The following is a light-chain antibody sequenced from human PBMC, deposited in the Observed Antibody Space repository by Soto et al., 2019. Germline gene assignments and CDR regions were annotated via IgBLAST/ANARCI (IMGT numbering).Light chain of an antibody. V-gene: IGKV1-27*01. Sequence: DIQMTQSPSSLSASVGDRVTITCRASQAIDQSVAWYPQKPGQVPKLLIYAASTLHSGVPSRFSGSGSGAHFTLSITGLKPEDVATYYCQEHNGDLPVAFGPGTTVDV. J-gene: IGKJ3*01. CDR1: QAIDQS. CDR2: AAS. CDR3: QEHNGDLPVA.